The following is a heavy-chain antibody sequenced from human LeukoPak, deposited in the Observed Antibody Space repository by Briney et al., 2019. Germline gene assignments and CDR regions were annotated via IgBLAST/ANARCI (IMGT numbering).Heavy chain of an antibody. CDR3: ARVRGYSYGYLDY. CDR1: GGSFSGYY. Sequence: TSETLSLTCAVYGGSFSGYYWSWIRQPPGKGLEWIGEINHSGSTNYNPSLKSRVTISVDTSKNQFSLKLSSVTAADTAVYYCARVRGYSYGYLDYWGQGTLVTVSS. CDR2: INHSGST. V-gene: IGHV4-34*01. D-gene: IGHD5-18*01. J-gene: IGHJ4*02.